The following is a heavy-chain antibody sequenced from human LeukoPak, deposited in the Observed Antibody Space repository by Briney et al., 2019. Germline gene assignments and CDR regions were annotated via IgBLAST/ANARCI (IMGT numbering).Heavy chain of an antibody. CDR3: ARGSKEYSSSLYYFDY. D-gene: IGHD6-13*01. CDR2: INHSGST. CDR1: SFXXYY. J-gene: IGHJ4*02. Sequence: SFXXYYWSXIRQPPGKGLEGIGEINHSGSTNYNPSLKSRVTISVDTSKNQFSLKLSSVTAADTAVYYCARGSKEYSSSLYYFDYWGQGTLVTVSS. V-gene: IGHV4-34*01.